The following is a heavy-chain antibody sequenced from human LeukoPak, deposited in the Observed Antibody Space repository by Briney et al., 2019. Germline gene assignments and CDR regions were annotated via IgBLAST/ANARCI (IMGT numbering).Heavy chain of an antibody. D-gene: IGHD1-26*01. V-gene: IGHV3-74*01. CDR3: ARDGMEYYYMDV. CDR2: INSYGSST. Sequence: GGSLRLSCAASGFTFSSYWMYWVRQAPGKGLEWVSRINSYGSSTSYADPVKGRFTISRDNAKNTLYLQINSLRAEDTAVYYCARDGMEYYYMDVWGKGTTVTISS. J-gene: IGHJ6*03. CDR1: GFTFSSYW.